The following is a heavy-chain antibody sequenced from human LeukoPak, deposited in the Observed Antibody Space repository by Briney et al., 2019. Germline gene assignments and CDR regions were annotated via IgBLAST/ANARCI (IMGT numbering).Heavy chain of an antibody. CDR1: GGSYSGYY. CDR2: INHSGST. V-gene: IGHV4-34*01. J-gene: IGHJ4*02. D-gene: IGHD6-13*01. Sequence: TSETLSLTCAVYGGSYSGYYWSWIRQPPGKGLEWIGEINHSGSTNYNPSLKSRVTISVDTSKNQFSLELSSVTAADTAVYYCARAGVYSSSWYEGFDYWGQGTLVTVSS. CDR3: ARAGVYSSSWYEGFDY.